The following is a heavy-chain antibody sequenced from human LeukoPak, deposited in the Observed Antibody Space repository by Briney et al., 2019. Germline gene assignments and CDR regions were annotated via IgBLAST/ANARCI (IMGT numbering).Heavy chain of an antibody. CDR2: IIPIFGTA. J-gene: IGHJ3*02. CDR3: ATNRKKQWLDDDAFDI. Sequence: GSSVKVSCKASGGTFSSYAISWVRQAPGQGLEWMGRIIPIFGTANYAQKFQGRVTITTDESTSTAYMELSSLRSEDTAVYYCATNRKKQWLDDDAFDIWGQGTMVTVSS. CDR1: GGTFSSYA. V-gene: IGHV1-69*05. D-gene: IGHD6-19*01.